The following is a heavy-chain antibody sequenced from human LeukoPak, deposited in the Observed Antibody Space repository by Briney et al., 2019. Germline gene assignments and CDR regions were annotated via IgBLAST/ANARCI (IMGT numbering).Heavy chain of an antibody. V-gene: IGHV3-48*03. CDR2: ISSSGSTI. D-gene: IGHD3-10*01. CDR1: GFTFSSYE. J-gene: IGHJ4*02. Sequence: PGGSLRLSCAASGFTFSSYEMNWVRQAPGKGLEWVSYISSSGSTIYYADSVKGRFTISRDKAKNSLYLQMNSLRAEDTAVYYCARDLYGSGSLGYWGQGTLVTVSS. CDR3: ARDLYGSGSLGY.